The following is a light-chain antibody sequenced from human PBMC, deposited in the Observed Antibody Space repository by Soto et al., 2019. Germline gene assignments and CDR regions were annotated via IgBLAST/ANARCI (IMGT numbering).Light chain of an antibody. Sequence: DIEMTQSPSTLSASVGDRVTMTGRASQSISSWLAWYQQKPGKAPRLLIYKASDLESGVPSRFSGSGSGTDFTLTISSLQPDDFATYYCQQYNSYSPLTFGGGTKVDIK. CDR3: QQYNSYSPLT. J-gene: IGKJ4*01. V-gene: IGKV1-5*03. CDR2: KAS. CDR1: QSISSW.